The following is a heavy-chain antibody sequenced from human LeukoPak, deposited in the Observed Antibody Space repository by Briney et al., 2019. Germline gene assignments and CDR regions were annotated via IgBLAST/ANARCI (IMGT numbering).Heavy chain of an antibody. CDR1: GGSISSGDYY. Sequence: SQTLSLTCTVSGGSISSGDYYWSWIRQPPGKDLEWIGYIYYSGSTYYNPSLKSRVTISVDTSKNQFSLKLSSVTAADTAVYYCARGDYYDSSGHNYYFDYWGQGTLVTVSS. D-gene: IGHD3-22*01. J-gene: IGHJ4*02. CDR2: IYYSGST. CDR3: ARGDYYDSSGHNYYFDY. V-gene: IGHV4-30-4*01.